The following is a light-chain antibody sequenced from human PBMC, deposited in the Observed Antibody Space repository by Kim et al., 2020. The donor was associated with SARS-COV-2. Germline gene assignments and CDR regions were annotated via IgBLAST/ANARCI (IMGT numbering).Light chain of an antibody. CDR1: QGSSSW. Sequence: GFVGDRVTITGRASQGSSSWLAWYQQKPGKAPNLLIYTASRVQSGVPSRFSGSGSGTDFTLTISSLQPEDLATYYCQQANSFPLTFGGGTKVDIK. J-gene: IGKJ4*01. CDR2: TAS. V-gene: IGKV1-12*01. CDR3: QQANSFPLT.